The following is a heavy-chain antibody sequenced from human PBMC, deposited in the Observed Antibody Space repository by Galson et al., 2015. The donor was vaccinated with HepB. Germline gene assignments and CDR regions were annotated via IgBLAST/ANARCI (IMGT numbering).Heavy chain of an antibody. D-gene: IGHD2-2*01. CDR2: IYWNDDK. V-gene: IGHV2-5*01. CDR1: GFSLSTSGVG. Sequence: PALVKPTQTLTLTCTFSGFSLSTSGVGVGWIRQPPGKALEWLALIYWNDDKRYSPSLKSRLTITKDTSKNQVVLTMTNMDPVDTATYYCAHSDCSSTSCPIFDYWGQGTLVTVSS. J-gene: IGHJ4*02. CDR3: AHSDCSSTSCPIFDY.